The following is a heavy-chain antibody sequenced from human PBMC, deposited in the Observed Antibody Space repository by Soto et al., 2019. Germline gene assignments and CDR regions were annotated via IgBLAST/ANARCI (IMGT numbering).Heavy chain of an antibody. D-gene: IGHD5-18*01. CDR2: VFYKGNT. Sequence: QVQLQESGPGLVKPSETLSLTCTVSGGSITGYYWTWIRQPPGKGLEWIGYVFYKGNTNYNPSLKSRVTISVDTSATQFSLRLSSVTAADTAVYSCARSGDSFGFTDYWGQGTLVTVSS. CDR3: ARSGDSFGFTDY. V-gene: IGHV4-59*01. CDR1: GGSITGYY. J-gene: IGHJ4*02.